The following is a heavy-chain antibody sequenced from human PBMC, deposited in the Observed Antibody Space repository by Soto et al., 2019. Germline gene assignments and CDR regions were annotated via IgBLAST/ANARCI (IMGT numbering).Heavy chain of an antibody. CDR3: AGGSKVTGFLYYAIDV. V-gene: IGHV1-3*01. D-gene: IGHD3-16*01. J-gene: IGHJ6*02. Sequence: ASVKVSCNTSGSSFKTLAIYWVRQVPGQRFEWMGWIDCGNGDTHYSEKFEDRVTFTMDVSASTGYLELRSLGSEDSATYYCAGGSKVTGFLYYAIDVWGQGTTVTVYS. CDR1: GSSFKTLA. CDR2: IDCGNGDT.